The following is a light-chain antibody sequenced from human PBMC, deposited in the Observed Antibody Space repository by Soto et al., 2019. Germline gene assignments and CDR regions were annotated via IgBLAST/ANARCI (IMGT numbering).Light chain of an antibody. CDR3: CSYAGSYTFYV. V-gene: IGLV2-11*01. CDR2: DVS. Sequence: QSVLTKPRSLSGSPGQSVPISCTGAGSDVGGYNYVSWYQQHPGKAPKLMIYDVSKRPSGVPDRFSGSKSGNTASLTISGLQADDEADYYCCSYAGSYTFYVFGTGTKVTVL. J-gene: IGLJ1*01. CDR1: GSDVGGYNY.